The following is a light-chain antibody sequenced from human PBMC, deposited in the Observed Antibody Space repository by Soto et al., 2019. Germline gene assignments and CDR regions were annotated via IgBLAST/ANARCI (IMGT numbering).Light chain of an antibody. CDR2: GAS. V-gene: IGKV3D-15*01. CDR3: HHYNNFPPYT. J-gene: IGKJ2*01. CDR1: QTISSD. Sequence: EIVMTQSPATLSVSPGERATLSCRASQTISSDLAWYQHKPGQTPKLVIFGASNRAAGIPARFSGSGSGTGFTLTISSLQSEDFAVYYCHHYNNFPPYTFGQGTKLEIK.